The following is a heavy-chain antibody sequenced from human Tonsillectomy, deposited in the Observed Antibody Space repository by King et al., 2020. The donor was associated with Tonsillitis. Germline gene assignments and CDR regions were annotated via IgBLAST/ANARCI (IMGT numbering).Heavy chain of an antibody. D-gene: IGHD3-10*01. V-gene: IGHV4-59*01. Sequence: VQLQESGPGLVKPSETLSVTCTVSGGSISGYYWSWIRQSPGKGLEWIGYIYYSGSTSYNPSLKSRVTMSVNTSKKQFSLKLNSVTAADTAVYYCARGRGISPWGGSGSSYFDYWGQGTLVTVSS. CDR3: ARGRGISPWGGSGSSYFDY. CDR2: IYYSGST. CDR1: GGSISGYY. J-gene: IGHJ4*02.